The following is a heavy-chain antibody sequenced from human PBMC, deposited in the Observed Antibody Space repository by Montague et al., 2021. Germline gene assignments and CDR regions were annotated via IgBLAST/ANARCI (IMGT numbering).Heavy chain of an antibody. V-gene: IGHV4-59*01. Sequence: SETLSLTCGVYGASFSDYYWSWIRQPPGKGLEWIGYIYYSRRTNYNPSLTSRVTISVYTSTNQFSLKLSSVTAADTAFYYCAVTNSYYYYAMDVWGQGTTVTVSS. CDR1: GASFSDYY. J-gene: IGHJ6*02. CDR3: AVTNSYYYYAMDV. CDR2: IYYSRRT. D-gene: IGHD1-7*01.